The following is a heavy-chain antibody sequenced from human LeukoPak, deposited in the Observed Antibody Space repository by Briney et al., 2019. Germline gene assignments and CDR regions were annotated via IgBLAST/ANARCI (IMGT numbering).Heavy chain of an antibody. CDR1: GGSISSSSYY. CDR2: IYYSGST. V-gene: IGHV4-39*07. Sequence: SETLSLTCTVSGGSISSSSYYWGWIRQPPGKGLEWIGSIYYSGSTYYNPSLKSRVTISVDTSKNQFSLKLSSVTAADTAVYYCARDFRPSGCDPRDVFYHPRALFDYWGQGTLVTVSS. D-gene: IGHD5-12*01. CDR3: ARDFRPSGCDPRDVFYHPRALFDY. J-gene: IGHJ4*02.